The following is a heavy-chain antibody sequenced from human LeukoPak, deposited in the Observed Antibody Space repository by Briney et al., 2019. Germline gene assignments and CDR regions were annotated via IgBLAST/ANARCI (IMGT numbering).Heavy chain of an antibody. CDR2: ISWNSGSI. CDR3: AKDIIPYCSSTSCYTGFDY. CDR1: GFTSDDYA. Sequence: GRSLRLSCAASGFTSDDYAMHWVRQAPGKGLEWVSGISWNSGSIGYADSVKGRFTISRDNAKNSLYLQMNSLRAEDTALYYCAKDIIPYCSSTSCYTGFDYWGQGTLVTVSS. J-gene: IGHJ4*02. V-gene: IGHV3-9*02. D-gene: IGHD2-2*02.